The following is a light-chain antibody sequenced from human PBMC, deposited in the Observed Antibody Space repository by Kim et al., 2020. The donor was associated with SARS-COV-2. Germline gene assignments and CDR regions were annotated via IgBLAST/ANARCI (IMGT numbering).Light chain of an antibody. V-gene: IGKV3-15*01. Sequence: EIVMTQSPATLSVSPGERATLSCRASQSVSSDLVWYQQKPGQAPRLLIYAASTRATGIPARFSGSGSGTEFTLTISSLQSEDFALYYCQQYNNWPWTFGQGTKVEIK. CDR1: QSVSSD. CDR3: QQYNNWPWT. J-gene: IGKJ1*01. CDR2: AAS.